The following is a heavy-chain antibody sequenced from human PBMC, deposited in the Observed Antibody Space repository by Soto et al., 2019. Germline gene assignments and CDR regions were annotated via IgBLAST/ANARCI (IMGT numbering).Heavy chain of an antibody. CDR3: AGIYSGSPGGTLRY. J-gene: IGHJ4*02. Sequence: QVQLQESGPGLVKPSQTLSLTCTVSVGSISSGGYYWSWIRQHPGKGLEWLGYIYDSGSTYYNPSLTSRVTIAVDTSKNQFSLKLRSVTAADTAVYHCAGIYSGSPGGTLRYWGQGTLVTVSS. CDR2: IYDSGST. D-gene: IGHD1-26*01. V-gene: IGHV4-31*03. CDR1: VGSISSGGYY.